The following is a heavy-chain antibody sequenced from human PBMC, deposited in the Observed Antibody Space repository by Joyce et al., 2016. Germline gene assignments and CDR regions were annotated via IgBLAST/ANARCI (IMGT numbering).Heavy chain of an antibody. CDR1: GGSFGVYY. V-gene: IGHV4-34*01. J-gene: IGHJ3*02. D-gene: IGHD4-11*01. CDR2: IDHTGST. CDR3: ARGFTGEAFDI. Sequence: QVQLQQGGAGLLKPSETLSLTCAIYGGSFGVYYYSWVRQPPGKGLEWIGDIDHTGSTNYNPSLKSRVTMSGDTSSNQLSLRMNSMTAADTGVYYCARGFTGEAFDIWGQGTMVAVSS.